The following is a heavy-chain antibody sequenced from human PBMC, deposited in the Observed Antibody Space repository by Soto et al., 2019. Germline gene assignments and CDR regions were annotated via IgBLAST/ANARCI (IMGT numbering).Heavy chain of an antibody. J-gene: IGHJ4*02. Sequence: GSLRLSCAASGFTFSSYAMTWVRQAPGKGLEWVSAISGSGISTYYADSVKGRFTISRDNSKNTLYLQMNSLRAEDTAVYYCAKQSPCGGDCYFFDYWGQGTLVTVSS. CDR1: GFTFSSYA. CDR3: AKQSPCGGDCYFFDY. D-gene: IGHD2-21*02. CDR2: ISGSGIST. V-gene: IGHV3-23*01.